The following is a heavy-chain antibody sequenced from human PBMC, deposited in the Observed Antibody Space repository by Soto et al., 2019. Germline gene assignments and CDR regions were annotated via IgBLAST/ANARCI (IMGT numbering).Heavy chain of an antibody. CDR3: AKDRYLDHDSRGYLFDN. CDR2: ISRYGDIT. Sequence: EVQLLESGGDLIQPGGSLRLSCAASGFTFNIYAMTWVRQAPGKGLEWVSAISRYGDITYYADSVEGRFSISRDNSKNTLYLQMNRLTADDAAVYYCAKDRYLDHDSRGYLFDNWGQGTLVTVSS. V-gene: IGHV3-23*01. D-gene: IGHD3-22*01. J-gene: IGHJ4*02. CDR1: GFTFNIYA.